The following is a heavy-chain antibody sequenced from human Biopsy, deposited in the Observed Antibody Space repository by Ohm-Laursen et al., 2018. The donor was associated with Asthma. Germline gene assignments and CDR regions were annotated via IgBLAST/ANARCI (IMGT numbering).Heavy chain of an antibody. D-gene: IGHD1-26*01. J-gene: IGHJ4*02. CDR3: AKEVFPGWELRRGPDS. CDR2: ISFDGTNR. CDR1: GFSFSNYG. V-gene: IGHV3-30*18. Sequence: SPRLSCSASGFSFSNYGMHWVRQAPGKGLDWVAVISFDGTNRNYTDSVKGRSTISRDNSRNTLHLEMNSLRAEDTAVYFCAKEVFPGWELRRGPDSWGQGTLVTASS.